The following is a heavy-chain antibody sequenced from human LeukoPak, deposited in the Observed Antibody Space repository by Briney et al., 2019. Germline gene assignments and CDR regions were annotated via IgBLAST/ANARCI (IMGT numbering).Heavy chain of an antibody. CDR1: GFSFSSYW. CDR3: ARGAVVAGTVSIDY. D-gene: IGHD6-19*01. J-gene: IGHJ4*02. Sequence: GGSLRLSCAASGFSFSSYWMHWVRQGPGKGLVWVSRINSDGSSVTYVDSVKGRFTISRDNAENTLYLHMNSLRAEDTGVYYCARGAVVAGTVSIDYWGQGTLVTASS. CDR2: INSDGSSV. V-gene: IGHV3-74*01.